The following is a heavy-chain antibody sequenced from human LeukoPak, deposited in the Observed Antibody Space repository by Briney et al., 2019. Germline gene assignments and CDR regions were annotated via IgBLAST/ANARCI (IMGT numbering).Heavy chain of an antibody. D-gene: IGHD3-9*01. CDR2: ISGTGGRT. Sequence: GRSLRLSCAASGFTFSSYAMHWVRQAPGKGLEWVSVISGTGGRTYYADSVKGRFTISRDNSRNTLYVQMNSLRAEDTAVYYCAKTPASRFFDSRQYYFDYWGQGTLVTVSS. V-gene: IGHV3-23*01. J-gene: IGHJ4*02. CDR1: GFTFSSYA. CDR3: AKTPASRFFDSRQYYFDY.